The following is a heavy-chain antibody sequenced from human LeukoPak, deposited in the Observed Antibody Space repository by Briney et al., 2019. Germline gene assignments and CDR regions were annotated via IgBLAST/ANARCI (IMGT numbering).Heavy chain of an antibody. J-gene: IGHJ4*02. CDR2: IGGRDTRI. D-gene: IGHD2-2*01. CDR1: GFNFGSHD. Sequence: GGSLRLSWVGSGFNFGSHDMIWVRQAPGKGLEWVSDIGGRDTRINYADSVKGRFTISRDNSKNTVYLQMSSLRVEDTAIYYCAREGQYCSSSVCQFDYWGKGTLVTVSS. V-gene: IGHV3-23*01. CDR3: AREGQYCSSSVCQFDY.